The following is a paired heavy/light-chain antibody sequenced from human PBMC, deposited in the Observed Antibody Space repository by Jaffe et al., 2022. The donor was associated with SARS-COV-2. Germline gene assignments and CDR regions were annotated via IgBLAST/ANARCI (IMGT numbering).Light chain of an antibody. CDR3: QQSYSTPNT. Sequence: DIQMTQSPSSLSASVGDKITITCRASQSVRRYLSWYQQKPGKAPKLLIYAASSLQSGVPSRFSGSGSGTDFTLTISSLQPEDFATYYCQQSYSTPNTFGQGTKLEIK. V-gene: IGKV1-39*01. CDR1: QSVRRY. J-gene: IGKJ2*01. CDR2: AAS.
Heavy chain of an antibody. J-gene: IGHJ4*02. CDR1: EFTISSYW. CDR3: ARDLSDRSSDY. CDR2: INQDGSEK. D-gene: IGHD3-22*01. V-gene: IGHV3-7*01. Sequence: EVQLVESGGGLVQPGESLRLSCAASEFTISSYWMSWVRQAPGKGLEWVANINQDGSEKYYGDSVKGRFTISRDNAKNSLYLQMNSLRAEDTAVYYCARDLSDRSSDYWGQGTLVTVSS.